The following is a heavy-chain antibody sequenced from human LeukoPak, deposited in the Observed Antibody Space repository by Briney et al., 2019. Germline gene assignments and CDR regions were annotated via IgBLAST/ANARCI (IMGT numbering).Heavy chain of an antibody. CDR3: ARGSAYYDFWSGLGTGSYYYYGMDA. Sequence: GGSLRLSCAASGFTFSSYAMHWVRQAPGKGLEYVSAISSNGGSTYYANSVKGRFTISRDNSKNTLYLQMGSLRAEDMAVYYCARGSAYYDFWSGLGTGSYYYYGMDAWGQGTTVTVSS. CDR2: ISSNGGST. D-gene: IGHD3-3*01. CDR1: GFTFSSYA. J-gene: IGHJ6*02. V-gene: IGHV3-64*01.